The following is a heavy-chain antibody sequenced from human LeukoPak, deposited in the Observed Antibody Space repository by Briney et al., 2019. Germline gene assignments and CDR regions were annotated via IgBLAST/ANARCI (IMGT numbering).Heavy chain of an antibody. V-gene: IGHV3-30-3*01. Sequence: PGGSLRLSCAASGFTFSSYAMHWVRQAPGKGLEWVAVISYDGSNKYYADSVKGRFTISRDNSKKTLYLQMNSLRVEDTAIYYCAKAPRGYYYGSSGYSDYWGQGTLVTVSS. CDR3: AKAPRGYYYGSSGYSDY. CDR2: ISYDGSNK. D-gene: IGHD3-22*01. J-gene: IGHJ4*02. CDR1: GFTFSSYA.